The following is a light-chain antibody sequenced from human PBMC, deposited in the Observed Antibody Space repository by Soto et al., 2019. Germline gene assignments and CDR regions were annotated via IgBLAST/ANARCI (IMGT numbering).Light chain of an antibody. Sequence: DIQMTQSPSSVSASVGDRVTITCRASQTITNRLAWYQQKAGKAPKLLIYKASSLETGVPSRFSGSGSETEFTLTISSLQPDDFATYYCQQYNSYSPLTFGGGTKVEIK. CDR2: KAS. CDR1: QTITNR. V-gene: IGKV1-5*03. J-gene: IGKJ4*01. CDR3: QQYNSYSPLT.